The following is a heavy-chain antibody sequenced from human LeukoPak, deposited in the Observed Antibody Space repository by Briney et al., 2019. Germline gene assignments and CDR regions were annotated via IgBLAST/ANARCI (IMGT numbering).Heavy chain of an antibody. V-gene: IGHV1-18*01. CDR1: GYTFTSYG. CDR2: ISAYNGNT. CDR3: ARESLLWFGELWGWFDP. D-gene: IGHD3-10*01. J-gene: IGHJ5*02. Sequence: GASVKVSCKASGYTFTSYGISWVRQAPGQGLEWMGWISAYNGNTNYAQKLRGRVTMTTDTSTSTAYMELRSLRSDDTAVYYCARESLLWFGELWGWFDPWGQGTLVTVSS.